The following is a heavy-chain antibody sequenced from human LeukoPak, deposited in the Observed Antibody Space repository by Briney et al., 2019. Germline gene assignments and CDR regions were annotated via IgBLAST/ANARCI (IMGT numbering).Heavy chain of an antibody. CDR2: INPNSGGT. CDR3: ARAESSSGWFDP. CDR1: GYTFTGYY. D-gene: IGHD3-10*01. J-gene: IGHJ5*02. Sequence: ASVTVSCKASGYTFTGYYMHWVRQAPGQGLEWMGWINPNSGGTNYAQKFQGRVTMTRDTSISTAYMELSRLRSDDTAVYYCARAESSSGWFDPWGQGTLVTVSS. V-gene: IGHV1-2*02.